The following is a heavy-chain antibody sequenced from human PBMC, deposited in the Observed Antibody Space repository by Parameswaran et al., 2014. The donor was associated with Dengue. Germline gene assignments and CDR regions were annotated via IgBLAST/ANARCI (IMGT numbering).Heavy chain of an antibody. V-gene: IGHV3-7*01. Sequence: RWIRQPPGKGLEWVANIKQDGSEKYYVDSVKGRFTISRDNAKNSLYLQMNSLRAEDTAVYYCARVRSWGQGTLVTVSS. CDR3: ARVRS. J-gene: IGHJ4*02. CDR2: IKQDGSEK.